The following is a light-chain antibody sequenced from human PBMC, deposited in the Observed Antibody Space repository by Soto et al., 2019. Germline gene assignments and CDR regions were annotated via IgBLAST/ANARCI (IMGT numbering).Light chain of an antibody. V-gene: IGLV1-40*01. CDR1: SSNIGADYD. Sequence: QSVLTQPPSVSGAPGQRVTISCTGSSSNIGADYDVHWYQQFPGTAPKLLIYGNSNRPSGVPDRFSGSKSGTSASLAITGLQAEDEADYYCQSFDDSLSGSGVFGGGTKLTVL. J-gene: IGLJ3*02. CDR2: GNS. CDR3: QSFDDSLSGSGV.